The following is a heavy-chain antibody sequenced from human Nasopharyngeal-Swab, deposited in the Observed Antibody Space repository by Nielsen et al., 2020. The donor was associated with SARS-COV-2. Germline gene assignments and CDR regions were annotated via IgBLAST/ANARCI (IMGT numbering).Heavy chain of an antibody. V-gene: IGHV3-23*01. CDR2: ISAGGHST. CDR1: GFTFSSYA. J-gene: IGHJ6*02. Sequence: GESLKISCAASGFTFSSYALTWVRQAPGKGLEWVSTISAGGHSTSYADSAKGRFTISRDNSQDALYLQMNSLTAEDTALYYCAKDIRASSGWYSRNYHYYALDVWGQGTTVTVSS. D-gene: IGHD6-19*01. CDR3: AKDIRASSGWYSRNYHYYALDV.